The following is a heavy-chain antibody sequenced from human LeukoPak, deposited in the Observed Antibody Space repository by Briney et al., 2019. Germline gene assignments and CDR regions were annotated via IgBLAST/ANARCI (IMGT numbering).Heavy chain of an antibody. CDR2: IYYSGST. V-gene: IGHV4-59*01. CDR3: ARGADYYGSGSYYNNAFDI. Sequence: SETLSLTCTVSGGSISSYYWSWIRQPPGTGLEWIGYIYYSGSTNYNPSLKSRVTISVDTSKNQFSLKLSSVTAADTAVYYCARGADYYGSGSYYNNAFDIWGQGTMVTVSS. CDR1: GGSISSYY. J-gene: IGHJ3*02. D-gene: IGHD3-10*01.